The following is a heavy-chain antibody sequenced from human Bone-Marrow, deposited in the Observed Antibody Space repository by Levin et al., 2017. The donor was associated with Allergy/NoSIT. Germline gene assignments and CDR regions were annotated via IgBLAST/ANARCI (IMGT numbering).Heavy chain of an antibody. CDR1: GYTFTGYY. D-gene: IGHD2-2*01. J-gene: IGHJ6*02. V-gene: IGHV1-2*02. CDR3: ARVGSRDSTSCLYYYYGMDV. Sequence: GESLKISCKASGYTFTGYYMHWGRQAPGQGLEWMGWINPNSGGTNYAQKFQGRVNMTRDTSISTAYMELSRLRSDDTAVYYCARVGSRDSTSCLYYYYGMDVWGQGTTVTVSS. CDR2: INPNSGGT.